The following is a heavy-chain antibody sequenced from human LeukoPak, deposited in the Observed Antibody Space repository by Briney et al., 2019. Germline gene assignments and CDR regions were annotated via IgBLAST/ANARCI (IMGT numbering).Heavy chain of an antibody. CDR3: ARRSPYSTGWSSYFDY. V-gene: IGHV4-4*02. CDR1: GGSISSTNW. J-gene: IGHJ4*02. CDR2: IYRSGTT. Sequence: SETLSLTCTVSGGSISSTNWWSWVRQPPGKGLEWIGEIYRSGTTNYKPSLKSRVTISLDKSRNHFSLKLTSVTAADSAVYYCARRSPYSTGWSSYFDYWGQGALVTVSS. D-gene: IGHD6-19*01.